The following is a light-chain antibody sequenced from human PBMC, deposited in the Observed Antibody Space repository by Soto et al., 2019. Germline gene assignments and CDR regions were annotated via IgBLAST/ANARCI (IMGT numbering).Light chain of an antibody. CDR2: EVY. V-gene: IGLV2-14*01. CDR3: QSYDSTLSDRYV. J-gene: IGLJ1*01. CDR1: NSDVGGYDR. Sequence: QSALTQPASVSGSPGQSITISCTGTNSDVGGYDRVSWYQHHPGKAPKLLIFEVYNRPSGISDRFSGSKSGTSASLTITGLQAEDEGDYYCQSYDSTLSDRYVFGTGTKLTVL.